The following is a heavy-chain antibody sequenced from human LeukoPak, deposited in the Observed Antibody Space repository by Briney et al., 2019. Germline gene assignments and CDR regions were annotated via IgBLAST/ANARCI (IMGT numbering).Heavy chain of an antibody. Sequence: PSETLSLTCAVYGGSFSGYYWSWIRQPPGKGLEWIGEINHSGSTSYNPSLKSRVTISVDTSKNQFSLKLSSVTAADTAVYYCARVKWLRSFDYWGQGTLVTVSS. CDR2: INHSGST. J-gene: IGHJ4*02. CDR1: GGSFSGYY. V-gene: IGHV4-34*01. CDR3: ARVKWLRSFDY. D-gene: IGHD5-12*01.